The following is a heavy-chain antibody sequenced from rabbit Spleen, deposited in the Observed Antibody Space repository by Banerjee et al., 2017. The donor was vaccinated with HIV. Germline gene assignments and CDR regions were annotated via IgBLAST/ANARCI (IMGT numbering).Heavy chain of an antibody. V-gene: IGHV1S47*01. CDR3: VRDTWHFKL. D-gene: IGHD3-1*01. Sequence: QEQLVESGGGLVQPGGSLKLSCKASGFDFSSYGVSWVRQAPGKGLEWIGYIDPVFGITYYATWVNGRFTISSHNAQNTRYLQLNSLTAADTATYFCVRDTWHFKLWGQGTLVTVS. CDR1: GFDFSSYG. CDR2: IDPVFGIT. J-gene: IGHJ4*01.